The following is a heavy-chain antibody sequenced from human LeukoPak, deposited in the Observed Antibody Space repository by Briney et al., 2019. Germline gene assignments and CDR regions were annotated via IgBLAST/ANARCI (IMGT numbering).Heavy chain of an antibody. Sequence: PGGSLRLSCAASGFTFSSYAMTWVRQAPGKGLEWVSAISNSGGSTYYADSVKGRFTISRDNSKNTLYLQMNSLRAEDTAIYYCAKREVAYFDYWGQGTLVTVSP. J-gene: IGHJ4*02. CDR3: AKREVAYFDY. V-gene: IGHV3-23*01. CDR2: ISNSGGST. CDR1: GFTFSSYA.